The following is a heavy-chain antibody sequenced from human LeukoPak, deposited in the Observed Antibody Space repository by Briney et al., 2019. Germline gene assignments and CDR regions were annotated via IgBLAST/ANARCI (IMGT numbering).Heavy chain of an antibody. D-gene: IGHD3-10*01. Sequence: VASVTVSCKASGYTFTGYYMHWVRQAPGQGLEWMGWINPNSGGTNYAQKFQGRVTMTRDTSISTAYMELSRLRSDDTAVYYCARGVSGEYYYYYMDVWGKGTTVTVSS. CDR1: GYTFTGYY. J-gene: IGHJ6*03. CDR3: ARGVSGEYYYYYMDV. V-gene: IGHV1-2*02. CDR2: INPNSGGT.